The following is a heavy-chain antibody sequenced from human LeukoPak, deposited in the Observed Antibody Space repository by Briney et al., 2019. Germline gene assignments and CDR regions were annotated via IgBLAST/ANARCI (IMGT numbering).Heavy chain of an antibody. CDR3: ARDRGRISDYYGSGSSLHYCMDV. J-gene: IGHJ6*03. Sequence: ASVKVSCKASGYTFTDYYMHWVRQAPGQGREWVGYINPNSGGTNYAQKFQGRVTMTRDTSISTAYMDLSRLTSDDTAIYYCARDRGRISDYYGSGSSLHYCMDVWGKGTTVTVSS. D-gene: IGHD3-10*01. V-gene: IGHV1-2*02. CDR1: GYTFTDYY. CDR2: INPNSGGT.